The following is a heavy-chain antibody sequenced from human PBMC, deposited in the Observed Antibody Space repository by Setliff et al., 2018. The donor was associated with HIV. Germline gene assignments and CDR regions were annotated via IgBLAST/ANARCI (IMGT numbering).Heavy chain of an antibody. CDR1: GYTFTSYG. CDR2: ISAYNGNT. V-gene: IGHV1-18*01. Sequence: GASVKVSCKASGYTFTSYGISWVRQAPGQGLEWMGWISAYNGNTIYAQKAQGRVTMTTDTSTSTAYMELRSLRSDDTAVYYCARSGPQTTWYFDRSGYSHNYWGQGTLVTVSS. CDR3: ARSGPQTTWYFDRSGYSHNY. J-gene: IGHJ4*02. D-gene: IGHD3-22*01.